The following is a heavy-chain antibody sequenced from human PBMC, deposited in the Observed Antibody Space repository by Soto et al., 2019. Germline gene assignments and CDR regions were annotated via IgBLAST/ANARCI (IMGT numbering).Heavy chain of an antibody. Sequence: SETLSLTCTVSGGSVSSGSYYWSWIRQPPGKGLEWIGYIYYSGSTNYNPSLKSRVTISVDTSKNQFSLKLSSVTAADTAVYYCATHSSGYYRLFDYWGQGTLVTVSS. CDR2: IYYSGST. V-gene: IGHV4-61*01. D-gene: IGHD3-22*01. CDR3: ATHSSGYYRLFDY. CDR1: GGSVSSGSYY. J-gene: IGHJ4*02.